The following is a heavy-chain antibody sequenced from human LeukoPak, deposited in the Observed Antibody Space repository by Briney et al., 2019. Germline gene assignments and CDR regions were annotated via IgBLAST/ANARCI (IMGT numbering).Heavy chain of an antibody. J-gene: IGHJ4*02. CDR3: ARDAWGGQLAQLMELPHPFDY. CDR2: ISSSSSYI. Sequence: GGSLRLSCAASGFTFSSYSMNWVRQAPGKGLEWVSSISSSSSYIYYADSVKGRFTISRDNAKNSLYLQMNSLRAEDTAVYYCARDAWGGQLAQLMELPHPFDYWGQGTLVTVSS. V-gene: IGHV3-21*01. D-gene: IGHD1-26*01. CDR1: GFTFSSYS.